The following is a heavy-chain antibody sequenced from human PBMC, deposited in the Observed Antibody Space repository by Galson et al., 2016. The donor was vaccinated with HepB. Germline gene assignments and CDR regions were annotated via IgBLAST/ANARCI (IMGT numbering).Heavy chain of an antibody. D-gene: IGHD2-15*01. V-gene: IGHV4-4*02. Sequence: TLSLTCVVSGGSMSSRNWWSWLRQSPGKGLEWIGEIYKSGTTNYNPSLRDRVSISIDKSKNLFSLTLLSVTAADTAVYYCAPLGYCSGDDCYSADHWSQGTLVTVSS. CDR3: APLGYCSGDDCYSADH. J-gene: IGHJ4*02. CDR2: IYKSGTT. CDR1: GGSMSSRNW.